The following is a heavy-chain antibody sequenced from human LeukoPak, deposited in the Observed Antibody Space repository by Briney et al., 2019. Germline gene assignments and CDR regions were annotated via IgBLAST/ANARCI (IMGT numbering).Heavy chain of an antibody. D-gene: IGHD3-10*01. CDR3: ARTYYYGSGSYIYYYYMDV. J-gene: IGHJ6*03. CDR2: INHSEST. Sequence: SETLSLTCAVYGGSFSGYHWSWIRQSPGKGLEWIGEINHSESTNYNPSLKSRITISVDTSKNQFSLKLNSVTPEDTAVYYCARTYYYGSGSYIYYYYMDVWGKGTTVTVSS. CDR1: GGSFSGYH. V-gene: IGHV4-34*01.